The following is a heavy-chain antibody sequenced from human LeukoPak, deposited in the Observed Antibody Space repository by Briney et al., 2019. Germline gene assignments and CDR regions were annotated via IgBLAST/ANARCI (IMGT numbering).Heavy chain of an antibody. CDR3: ARRSPSNYYYYGMDV. J-gene: IGHJ6*02. D-gene: IGHD4-11*01. CDR2: IYYSGST. CDR1: GGSISSGGYY. Sequence: PSQTLSLTCTVSGGSISSGGYYWRWIRQHPGKGLEWIGYIYYSGSTYYNPSLKSRVTISVDTSKNQFSLKLSSVTAADTAVYYCARRSPSNYYYYGMDVWGQGTTVTVSS. V-gene: IGHV4-31*03.